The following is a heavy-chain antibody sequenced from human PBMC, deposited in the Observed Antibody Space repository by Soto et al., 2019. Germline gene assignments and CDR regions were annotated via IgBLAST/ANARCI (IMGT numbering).Heavy chain of an antibody. CDR2: INNSGST. Sequence: PSETLSLTCSVSGGSTSSYYWSWIRQPPGKGLEWIGYINNSGSTNYNPSLKSRVTISGDTSKNQISLKLSSVTAADTAVYYCARVYFDWLLEPNWFDPWGQGTRVTVSS. D-gene: IGHD3-9*01. CDR1: GGSTSSYY. V-gene: IGHV4-59*01. J-gene: IGHJ5*02. CDR3: ARVYFDWLLEPNWFDP.